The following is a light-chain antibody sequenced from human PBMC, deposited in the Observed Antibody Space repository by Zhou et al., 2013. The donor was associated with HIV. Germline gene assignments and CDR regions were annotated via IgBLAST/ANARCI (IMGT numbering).Light chain of an antibody. CDR1: QTIAITY. CDR2: GAS. CDR3: QQYDTSGGLLT. V-gene: IGKV3-20*01. J-gene: IGKJ4*01. Sequence: EIVLTQSPGTLSLSPGERATLSCRASQTIAITYLAWYQQKPGQAPRLLVYGASGRASGIPNRFSGSGSGSDFTLTISRLEPEDFAVYYCQQYDTSGGLLTFGRGTKVEIK.